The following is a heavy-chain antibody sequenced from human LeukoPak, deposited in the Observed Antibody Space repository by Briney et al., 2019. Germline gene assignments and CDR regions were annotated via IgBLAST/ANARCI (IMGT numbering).Heavy chain of an antibody. J-gene: IGHJ4*02. V-gene: IGHV3-30*02. CDR3: AKDSGSYYTSDY. D-gene: IGHD3-10*01. Sequence: GGSLRLSCAASAFTFNNYDMHWVRQAPGKGLGWVAFIRYDGSNKYYADFVEGRFTISRGNSKNTLYLLMNSLRAEDTAVYYCAKDSGSYYTSDYWGQGTLVTVSS. CDR1: AFTFNNYD. CDR2: IRYDGSNK.